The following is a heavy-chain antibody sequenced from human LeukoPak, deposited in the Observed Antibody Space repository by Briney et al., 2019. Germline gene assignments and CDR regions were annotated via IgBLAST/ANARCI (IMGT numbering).Heavy chain of an antibody. V-gene: IGHV1-24*01. J-gene: IGHJ5*02. CDR3: ATGTWIQNWFDP. CDR2: FDPEDGET. Sequence: GASVKVSCKVSGYTLTELSMHWVRQAPGRGLEWMGGFDPEDGETIYAQKFQGRVTMTEDTSTDTAYMELSSLRSEDTAVYYCATGTWIQNWFDPWGQGTLVTVSS. D-gene: IGHD5-18*01. CDR1: GYTLTELS.